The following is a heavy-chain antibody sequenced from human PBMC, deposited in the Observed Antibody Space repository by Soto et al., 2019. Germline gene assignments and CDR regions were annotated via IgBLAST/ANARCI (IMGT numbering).Heavy chain of an antibody. V-gene: IGHV4-4*02. CDR2: IYHSGST. Sequence: QVQLQESGPGLVKPSGTLSLTCAVSGGSISSSNWWSWVRQPPGKGLEWIGEIYHSGSTNYNPSLKSRCPIPQDKSKNQSSLKLSSVTAADTAVYYCASVRGGYYYAMDVWGQGTTVTVSS. CDR1: GGSISSSNW. J-gene: IGHJ6*02. CDR3: ASVRGGYYYAMDV. D-gene: IGHD3-10*02.